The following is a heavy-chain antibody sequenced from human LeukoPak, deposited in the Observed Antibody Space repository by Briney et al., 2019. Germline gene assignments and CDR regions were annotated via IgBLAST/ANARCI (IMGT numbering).Heavy chain of an antibody. V-gene: IGHV1-18*01. D-gene: IGHD4-23*01. CDR1: RCTFTSCG. J-gene: IGHJ5*02. CDR3: GGLTRWSWFDP. CDR2: ISAYYGNT. Sequence: AAVKVSCMASRCTFTSCGISWVRQAPRQGLEGMGWISAYYGNTNYAQKLQGRGPMTTDTSTSTAHMELRSLRPDDTAVYYCGGLTRWSWFDPWGQGTLVTVSS.